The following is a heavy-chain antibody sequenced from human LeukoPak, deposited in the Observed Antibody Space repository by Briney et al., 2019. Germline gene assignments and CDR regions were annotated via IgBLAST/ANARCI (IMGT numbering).Heavy chain of an antibody. CDR2: INHDGNVN. J-gene: IGHJ6*02. V-gene: IGHV3-7*03. Sequence: GGSLRLSCAASGFTFSSYWMNWARQAPGEGLGWVASINHDGNVNYYVDSVKGRFTIPRDNAKNSLYLQMSNLRAEDTAVYFCARGGGSDVWGQGATVTVSS. CDR1: GFTFSSYW. CDR3: ARGGGSDV. D-gene: IGHD2-15*01.